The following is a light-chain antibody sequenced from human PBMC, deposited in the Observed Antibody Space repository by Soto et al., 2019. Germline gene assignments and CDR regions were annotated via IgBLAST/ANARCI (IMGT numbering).Light chain of an antibody. J-gene: IGLJ2*01. CDR3: QTWGSGIVV. V-gene: IGLV4-69*01. Sequence: QAVVTQSPSASASLGASVKLTCTLSSGHSNYAIAWHQQQSEKGPLYLMKLNSDGSHSKGDGIPDRLSGSSSWAERYLTISGLQCEDEADYYCQTWGSGIVVFGGGTKRTVL. CDR1: SGHSNYA. CDR2: LNSDGSH.